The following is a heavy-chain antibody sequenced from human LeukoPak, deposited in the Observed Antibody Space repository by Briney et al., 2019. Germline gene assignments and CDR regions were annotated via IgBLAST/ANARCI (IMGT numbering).Heavy chain of an antibody. D-gene: IGHD5-12*01. J-gene: IGHJ4*02. CDR1: GFTFSSYG. CDR2: ISYDGSNK. CDR3: ARVDGYDRDYFDY. Sequence: GGSLRLSCAASGFTFSSYGMHWVRQAPGKGLEWVAVISYDGSNKYYADSVKGRFTISRDSAKNSLYLQMNSLRAEDTAVYYCARVDGYDRDYFDYWGQGTLVTVSS. V-gene: IGHV3-30*03.